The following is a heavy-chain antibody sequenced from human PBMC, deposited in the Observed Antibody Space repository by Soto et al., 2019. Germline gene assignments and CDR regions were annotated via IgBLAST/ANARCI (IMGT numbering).Heavy chain of an antibody. D-gene: IGHD4-17*01. CDR3: ARGESGDYGLPLDY. CDR2: INHSGST. Sequence: SETLSLTCAVYGGSFSGYYWSWIRQPPGKGLEWIGEINHSGSTNHNPSLKSRVTISVDTSKNQFSLKLSSVTAADTVVYYWARGESGDYGLPLDYWGQGTLVTVSS. J-gene: IGHJ4*02. V-gene: IGHV4-34*01. CDR1: GGSFSGYY.